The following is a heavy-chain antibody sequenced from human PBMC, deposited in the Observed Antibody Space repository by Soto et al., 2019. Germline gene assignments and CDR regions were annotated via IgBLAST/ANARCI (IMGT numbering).Heavy chain of an antibody. V-gene: IGHV3-30*18. CDR1: GFTFSSYG. CDR2: ISYDGSNK. J-gene: IGHJ4*02. Sequence: QVQLVESGGGVVQPGRSLRLPCAASGFTFSSYGMHWVRQAPGKGLEWVAVISYDGSNKYYADSVKGRFTISRDNSKNTLYLQMNSLRAEDTAVYYCAKDLCVPPSGGSCYGFSLPGYWGQGTLVTVSS. D-gene: IGHD2-15*01. CDR3: AKDLCVPPSGGSCYGFSLPGY.